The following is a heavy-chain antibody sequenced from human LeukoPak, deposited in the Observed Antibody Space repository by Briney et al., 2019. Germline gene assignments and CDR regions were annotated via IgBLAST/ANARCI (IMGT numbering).Heavy chain of an antibody. D-gene: IGHD3-3*01. CDR2: ISGGGGST. Sequence: GGSLRLSCAASGFTFSSYAMSWVRQAPGKGLEWVSAISGGGGSTYYADSVKGRFTISRDNSKNTLYLQMNSLRAEDTALYYCAKVRIFGVGPSDYWGQGTLVTVSS. CDR3: AKVRIFGVGPSDY. CDR1: GFTFSSYA. J-gene: IGHJ4*02. V-gene: IGHV3-23*01.